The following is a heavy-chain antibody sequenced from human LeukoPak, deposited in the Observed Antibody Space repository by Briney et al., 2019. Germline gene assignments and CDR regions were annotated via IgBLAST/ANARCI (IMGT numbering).Heavy chain of an antibody. Sequence: SETLSLTCAVYGGSFSGYYWSWIRQPPGKGLEWIGEINHSGSTNYNPSLKSRVTISVDTSKNQFSLKLSSVTAADTAVYYCARLRRSMVRGVQNNWFDPWGQGTLVTVSS. V-gene: IGHV4-34*01. CDR3: ARLRRSMVRGVQNNWFDP. D-gene: IGHD3-10*01. CDR1: GGSFSGYY. CDR2: INHSGST. J-gene: IGHJ5*02.